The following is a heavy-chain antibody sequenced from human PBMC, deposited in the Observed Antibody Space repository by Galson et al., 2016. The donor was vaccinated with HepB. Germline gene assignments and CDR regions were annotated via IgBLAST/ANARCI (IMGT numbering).Heavy chain of an antibody. V-gene: IGHV1-18*01. CDR3: VRDYSYMRDY. D-gene: IGHD2-15*01. J-gene: IGHJ4*02. Sequence: SVKVSCKASGYTFTSSGISWVRQAPGQGLEWMGWISGYNGHIQYAQKFQDRVTVTADTSTSTAYMELRSLNSDDTAIYYCVRDYSYMRDYWGQGTLVTVSS. CDR1: GYTFTSSG. CDR2: ISGYNGHI.